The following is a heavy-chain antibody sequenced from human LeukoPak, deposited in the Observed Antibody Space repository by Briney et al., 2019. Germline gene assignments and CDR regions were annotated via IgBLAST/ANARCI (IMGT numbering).Heavy chain of an antibody. Sequence: SETLSLTCTVSGGSISSYYWSWIRQSPGKGLEWIGYVYYIGSTNYNPSLKSRDTISVDTSKNQFSLKLSSVTAADTAVYYCARHQYAYYYFDYWGRGTLVTVSS. CDR1: GGSISSYY. CDR3: ARHQYAYYYFDY. J-gene: IGHJ4*02. D-gene: IGHD3-16*01. CDR2: VYYIGST. V-gene: IGHV4-59*08.